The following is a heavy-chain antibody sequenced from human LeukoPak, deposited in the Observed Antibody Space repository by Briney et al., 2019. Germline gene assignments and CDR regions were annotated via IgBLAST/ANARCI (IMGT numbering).Heavy chain of an antibody. V-gene: IGHV3-43*01. CDR1: GFTFDDYT. J-gene: IGHJ4*02. Sequence: GGSLRLSCAASGFTFDDYTMHWVRQPPGKGLEWVSLISWDGGSTYYADSVKSRFTISRDNSKNSLYLQMNSLRTEDTALYYCAKDRGATEEYFDYWGQGTLVTVSS. CDR2: ISWDGGST. CDR3: AKDRGATEEYFDY. D-gene: IGHD3-10*01.